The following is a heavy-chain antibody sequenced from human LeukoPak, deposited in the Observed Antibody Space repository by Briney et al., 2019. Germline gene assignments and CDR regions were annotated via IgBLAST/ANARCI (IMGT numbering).Heavy chain of an antibody. CDR2: IQPDGSEQ. J-gene: IGHJ5*02. D-gene: IGHD3-16*01. Sequence: GGSMRLSCAASGFTFSSNWMSWVRQAPGKGLEWVGNIQPDGSEQYPVDSVKGRFTISRDNARNSLFLQMNSLRVEDTAVYYCASQSYARFDPWGQGTLVTVSS. CDR1: GFTFSSNW. V-gene: IGHV3-7*01. CDR3: ASQSYARFDP.